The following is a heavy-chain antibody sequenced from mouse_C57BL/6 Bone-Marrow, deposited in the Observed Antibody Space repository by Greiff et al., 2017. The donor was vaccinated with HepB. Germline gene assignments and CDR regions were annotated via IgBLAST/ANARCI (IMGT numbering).Heavy chain of an antibody. CDR3: TRSYGRRTWFAY. J-gene: IGHJ3*01. D-gene: IGHD1-1*01. CDR1: GFTFSDAW. CDR2: IRNKANNHAT. V-gene: IGHV6-6*01. Sequence: EVMLVESGGGLVQPGGSMKLSCAASGFTFSDAWMDWVRQSPEKGLEWVAEIRNKANNHATYYAESVKGRFTISRDDSKSSVYLQMNSLRAEDTGIYYCTRSYGRRTWFAYWGQGTLVTVSA.